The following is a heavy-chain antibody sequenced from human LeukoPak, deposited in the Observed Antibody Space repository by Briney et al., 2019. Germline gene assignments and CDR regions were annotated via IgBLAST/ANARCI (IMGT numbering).Heavy chain of an antibody. CDR2: IIPILGIA. J-gene: IGHJ5*02. Sequence: SVKVSCKASGGTFSSYAISWVRQAPGQGLEWMGRIIPILGIANYAQKFQGRVTITADESTSTAYMELSSLRSEDTAVYYCARDGFDSSGFNNWFDPWGQGTLVTVSS. D-gene: IGHD3-22*01. CDR3: ARDGFDSSGFNNWFDP. CDR1: GGTFSSYA. V-gene: IGHV1-69*04.